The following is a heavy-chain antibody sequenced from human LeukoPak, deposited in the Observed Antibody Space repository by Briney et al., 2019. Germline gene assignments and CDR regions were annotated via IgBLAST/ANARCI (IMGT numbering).Heavy chain of an antibody. Sequence: ASVKVSCKASGYTFTSYDINWVRQATGQGLEWMGWMNPNSGNTGYAQKFQGRVTMTRNTSISTAYMELSSLRSEDTAVYYCARRRGYSYGPPLSYWGQGTLVTVSS. CDR3: ARRRGYSYGPPLSY. CDR1: GYTFTSYD. J-gene: IGHJ4*02. V-gene: IGHV1-8*01. CDR2: MNPNSGNT. D-gene: IGHD5-18*01.